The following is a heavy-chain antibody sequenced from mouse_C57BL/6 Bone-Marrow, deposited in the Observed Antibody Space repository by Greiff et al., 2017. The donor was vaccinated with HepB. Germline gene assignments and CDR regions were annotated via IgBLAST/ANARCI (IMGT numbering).Heavy chain of an antibody. V-gene: IGHV6-6*01. D-gene: IGHD3-2*02. CDR3: TRRRAQSYFDY. CDR1: GFTFSDAW. J-gene: IGHJ2*01. CDR2: IRNKANNHAT. Sequence: EVKLMESGGGLVQPGGSMKLSCAASGFTFSDAWMDWVRQSPEKGLEWVAEIRNKANNHATYYAESVKGRFTISRDDSKSSLYLQMNSLRAEDTGIYYCTRRRAQSYFDYWGQGTTLTVSS.